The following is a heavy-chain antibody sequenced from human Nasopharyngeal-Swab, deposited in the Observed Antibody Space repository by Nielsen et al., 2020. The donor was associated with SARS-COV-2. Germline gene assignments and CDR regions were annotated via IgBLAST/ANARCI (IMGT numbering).Heavy chain of an antibody. V-gene: IGHV3-7*01. Sequence: GESLKISCATSGFTFNTFWMSWVRQAPGKGLEWVAIIKQDGDETQYVDSVKGRFTISRDNAKNSLYLQMNSLRAEDTAVYYCARDEIVGYDYVWGTYWGQGTLVTVSS. CDR1: GFTFNTFW. CDR3: ARDEIVGYDYVWGTY. J-gene: IGHJ4*02. D-gene: IGHD3-16*01. CDR2: IKQDGDET.